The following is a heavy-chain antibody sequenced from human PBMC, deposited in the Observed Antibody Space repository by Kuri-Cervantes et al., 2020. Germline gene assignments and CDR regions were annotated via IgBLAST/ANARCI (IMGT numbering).Heavy chain of an antibody. Sequence: GESLKISCAASGFTFGHYYLGWIRQAPGKGLEWFSYISGSGDTIFSADSLKGRFTISRDNAKNSLYLQINSLRDEDTAVYYGARARVAVAPADAFDIWGQGTMVTVSS. D-gene: IGHD6-19*01. CDR2: ISGSGDTI. J-gene: IGHJ3*02. V-gene: IGHV3-11*04. CDR1: GFTFGHYY. CDR3: ARARVAVAPADAFDI.